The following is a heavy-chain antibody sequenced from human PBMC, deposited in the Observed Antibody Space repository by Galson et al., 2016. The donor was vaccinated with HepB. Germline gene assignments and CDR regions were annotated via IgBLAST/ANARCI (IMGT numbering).Heavy chain of an antibody. CDR1: GFTFSSYS. V-gene: IGHV3-30*14. CDR2: ISYDGRKQ. Sequence: SLRLSCAASGFTFSSYSMNWVRQAPGKGLEWVAVISYDGRKQYYTDSVKGRFIVPRDESKTSVFLQMNTLRPEDTAVYYCARDQKYSGTDFYFAMDVWGKGATVTVSS. J-gene: IGHJ6*03. D-gene: IGHD5-12*01. CDR3: ARDQKYSGTDFYFAMDV.